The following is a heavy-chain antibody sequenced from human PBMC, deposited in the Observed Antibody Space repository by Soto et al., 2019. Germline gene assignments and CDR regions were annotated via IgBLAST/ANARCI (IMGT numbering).Heavy chain of an antibody. J-gene: IGHJ4*02. V-gene: IGHV4-31*03. CDR2: IYYSGST. Sequence: QVQLQESGPGLVKPSQTLSLTCTVSGGSISSGGYYWSWIRQHPGKGLEWIGYIYYSGSTYYNPSLKSRVTRSVDTSKHQFSLKLSSVTAADTAVYYCARGVTMVRGVIHTPYFDYWGQGTLVTVSS. CDR1: GGSISSGGYY. CDR3: ARGVTMVRGVIHTPYFDY. D-gene: IGHD3-10*01.